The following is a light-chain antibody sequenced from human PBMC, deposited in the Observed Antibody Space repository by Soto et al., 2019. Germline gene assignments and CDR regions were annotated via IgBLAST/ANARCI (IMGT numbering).Light chain of an antibody. CDR1: QSVRSN. CDR2: GAS. CDR3: QQLNSELTWT. J-gene: IGKJ1*01. V-gene: IGKV3-15*01. Sequence: EMALTRSAAPRLGSPWRTAGLSCLASQSVRSNLAWYQQKPGQAPRLLIYGASTRATGIPARFSGSGSGTEFTLTISSLQSEDFAVYYCQQLNSELTWTCGQGTKVDIK.